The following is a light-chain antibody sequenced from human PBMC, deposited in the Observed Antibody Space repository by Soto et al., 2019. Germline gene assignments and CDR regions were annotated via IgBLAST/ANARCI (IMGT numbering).Light chain of an antibody. CDR3: QQYGSSLIT. CDR2: GAT. CDR1: QSVSSRY. Sequence: EIVLTQSPGTLSLSPGARATLSCRASQSVSSRYLGWYQQKPGQAPRLLIFGATSRATGIPDRFSGSGSGTDFTLTISRLEPEDFAVYYCQQYGSSLITFGQGTRLEIK. V-gene: IGKV3-20*01. J-gene: IGKJ5*01.